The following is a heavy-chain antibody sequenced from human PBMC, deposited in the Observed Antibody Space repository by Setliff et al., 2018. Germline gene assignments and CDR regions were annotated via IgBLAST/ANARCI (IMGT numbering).Heavy chain of an antibody. CDR3: ARDVTGSHSGRLDY. D-gene: IGHD1-26*01. CDR2: VSDNNGNT. J-gene: IGHJ4*02. CDR1: GYTFTNYG. V-gene: IGHV1-18*01. Sequence: ASVKVSCKTSGYTFTNYGINWVRQAPGQGLEWMAWVSDNNGNTNYAKSFQGRVTMTTDTSTSIVYMELRVLRSEDTAVYYCARDVTGSHSGRLDYWGQGTLVTVSS.